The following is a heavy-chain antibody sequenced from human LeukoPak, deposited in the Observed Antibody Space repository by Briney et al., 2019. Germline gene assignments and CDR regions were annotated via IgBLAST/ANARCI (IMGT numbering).Heavy chain of an antibody. CDR3: AKGSNYYDSSGYYPLTYYYYYYGVDV. Sequence: GGSLRLSCAASGFTFSSYAMSWVRQAPGKGLEWVSAISGSGGSTYYADSVRGRFTISRDNSKNTLYLQMNSLRIEDTAVYYCAKGSNYYDSSGYYPLTYYYYYYGVDVWGQGTAVTVSS. CDR2: ISGSGGST. V-gene: IGHV3-23*01. J-gene: IGHJ6*02. CDR1: GFTFSSYA. D-gene: IGHD3-22*01.